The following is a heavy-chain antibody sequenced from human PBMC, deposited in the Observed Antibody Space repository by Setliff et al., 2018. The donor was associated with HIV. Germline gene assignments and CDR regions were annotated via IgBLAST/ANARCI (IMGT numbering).Heavy chain of an antibody. CDR2: IDYTGKT. V-gene: IGHV4-39*02. Sequence: SETLSLTCIVSGGSISSGSYYWGWIRQPPGKGLEWIGSIDYTGKTHYNPSLKSRVTISIDTSTNQFSLRLSSVTAADTAMYYCARDQSIAARYLFDPWGQGTLVTVSS. D-gene: IGHD6-6*01. CDR3: ARDQSIAARYLFDP. J-gene: IGHJ5*02. CDR1: GGSISSGSYY.